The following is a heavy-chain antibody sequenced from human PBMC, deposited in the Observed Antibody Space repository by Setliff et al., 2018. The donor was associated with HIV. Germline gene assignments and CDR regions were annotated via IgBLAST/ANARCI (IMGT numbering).Heavy chain of an antibody. Sequence: GGSLRLSCAASGFTVSSNYMGWVRQAPGKGLEWVSGIYSGGSTYYADSVKGRFTISRDHSKNTLYLQMNSLRAEDTAVYYCARVGDYNFWSGYKYNYYYGMDVWGQGTTVTVSS. CDR3: ARVGDYNFWSGYKYNYYYGMDV. V-gene: IGHV3-53*01. D-gene: IGHD3-3*01. CDR2: IYSGGST. CDR1: GFTVSSNY. J-gene: IGHJ6*02.